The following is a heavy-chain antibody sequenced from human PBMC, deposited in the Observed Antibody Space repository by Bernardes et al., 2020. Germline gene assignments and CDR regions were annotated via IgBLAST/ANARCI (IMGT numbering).Heavy chain of an antibody. Sequence: ASVKVSCKASGYAFTKYAINWVRQAPGQGLEWIGWINTNTGNSHYAQDFPGRFVFSLDTSVSTAYLEISSLTAGDSAVYYCARYTTTMMTSDSWGQGTRVTVSS. CDR3: ARYTTTMMTSDS. J-gene: IGHJ5*01. CDR2: INTNTGNS. V-gene: IGHV7-4-1*02. D-gene: IGHD3-16*01. CDR1: GYAFTKYA.